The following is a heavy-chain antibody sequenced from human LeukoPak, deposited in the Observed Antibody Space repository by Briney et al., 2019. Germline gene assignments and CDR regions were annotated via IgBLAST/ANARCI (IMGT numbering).Heavy chain of an antibody. Sequence: GGSLRLSCAASGFTFRSYEMNWVRQAPGKGLEWVSYISGSAIYYADPVKGRFTISRDNAKNTLFLQMNSLRAEDTAVYYCARWWLRSGDYWGQGTLVTVSS. CDR2: ISGSAI. J-gene: IGHJ4*02. V-gene: IGHV3-48*03. CDR1: GFTFRSYE. D-gene: IGHD5-12*01. CDR3: ARWWLRSGDY.